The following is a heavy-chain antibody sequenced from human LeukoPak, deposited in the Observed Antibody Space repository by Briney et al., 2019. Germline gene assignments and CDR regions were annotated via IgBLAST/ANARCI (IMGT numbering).Heavy chain of an antibody. V-gene: IGHV4-59*01. D-gene: IGHD1-7*01. J-gene: IGHJ5*02. Sequence: SETLSLTCTVSGGSLCSYYWSWVRQPPGKGLEWIGYIYYSGSTNYNPSLKSRVTISVDTSKNQFSLKLSSVTAADTAVYYCARANSYSWNYCWFDHWGQGTLVTVSS. CDR2: IYYSGST. CDR3: ARANSYSWNYCWFDH. CDR1: GGSLCSYY.